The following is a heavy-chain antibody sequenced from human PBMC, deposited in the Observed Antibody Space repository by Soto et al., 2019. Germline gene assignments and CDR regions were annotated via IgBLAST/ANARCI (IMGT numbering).Heavy chain of an antibody. J-gene: IGHJ6*03. V-gene: IGHV1-18*01. CDR1: GYTFTSYG. Sequence: QVQLVQSGVEVKKPGASVKVSCKASGYTFTSYGFSWVRQAPGQGLEWMGWISAYNGDTNYAQKVQGRVTMTTDTSSSTANMELRSLRSDDTAVYFCARDPSTSKSPDYYYYYMDVWGKGTTVTVSS. CDR3: ARDPSTSKSPDYYYYYMDV. CDR2: ISAYNGDT.